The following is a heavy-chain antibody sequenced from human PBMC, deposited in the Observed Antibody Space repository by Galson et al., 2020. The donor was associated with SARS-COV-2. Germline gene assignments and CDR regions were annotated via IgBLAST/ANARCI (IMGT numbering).Heavy chain of an antibody. CDR1: GGSISRGGYY. Sequence: SETLSLTCTVSGGSISRGGYYWSWIRQHPGKGLEWIGYIYYSGSTYYNPSLKSRVTISVDTSKNQFSLKLSSVTAADTAVYYCARDSGYASGCYYGMGVWGQGTTVTGSS. J-gene: IGHJ6*02. D-gene: IGHD5-12*01. V-gene: IGHV4-31*03. CDR3: ARDSGYASGCYYGMGV. CDR2: IYYSGST.